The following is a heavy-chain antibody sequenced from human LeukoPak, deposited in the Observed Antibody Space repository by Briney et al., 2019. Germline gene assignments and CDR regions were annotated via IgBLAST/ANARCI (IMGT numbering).Heavy chain of an antibody. Sequence: GRSLRLSWAASGFTFSSYGMHWVRQAPGKGLEWVAVIWYDGSNKYYADSVKGRFTISRDNSKNTLYLQMNSLRAEDTAVYYCARYCGGDCYGMDVWGQGTTVTVSS. V-gene: IGHV3-33*01. CDR3: ARYCGGDCYGMDV. CDR2: IWYDGSNK. J-gene: IGHJ6*02. D-gene: IGHD2-21*01. CDR1: GFTFSSYG.